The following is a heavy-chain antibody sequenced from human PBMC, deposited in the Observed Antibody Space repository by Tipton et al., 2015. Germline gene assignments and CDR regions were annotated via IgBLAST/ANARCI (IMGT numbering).Heavy chain of an antibody. CDR3: GRLGHYYDSSGYHDVFDI. V-gene: IGHV4-39*01. D-gene: IGHD3-22*01. CDR1: GGSISRSSYY. CDR2: IYYSGST. Sequence: TLSLTCSVSGGSISRSSYYWGRIRQPPGKGLEWIGSIYYSGSTYYNPSLKSRVTISVDTSKNQFSLRLSSVTAADTAVYYCGRLGHYYDSSGYHDVFDIWGQGTMVTVSS. J-gene: IGHJ3*02.